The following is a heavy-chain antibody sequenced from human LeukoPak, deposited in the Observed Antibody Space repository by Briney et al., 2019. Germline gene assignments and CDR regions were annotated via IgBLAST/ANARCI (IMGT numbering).Heavy chain of an antibody. CDR3: AIGGAEDDVWASYRYFDY. CDR1: GYTFTGYY. Sequence: ASVKVSCKASGYTFTGYYIHRVRQAPGQGLEWMGRINPNSGGTNYAQKFQGRVTMTRDTPINTAYMGLSRLRSDDTAVYYRAIGGAEDDVWASYRYFDYWGQGTLVTVSS. J-gene: IGHJ4*02. V-gene: IGHV1-2*06. D-gene: IGHD3-16*02. CDR2: INPNSGGT.